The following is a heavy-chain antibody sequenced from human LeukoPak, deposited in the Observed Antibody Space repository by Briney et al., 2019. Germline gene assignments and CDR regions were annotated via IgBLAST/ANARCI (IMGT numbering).Heavy chain of an antibody. J-gene: IGHJ6*02. CDR3: ARASFLGYYYYGMDV. Sequence: SETLSLTCAVYGGSFSGYYWSWIRQPPGKGLEWIGEINHSGSTNYNPSLKSRVPISVDTSKNQFSLKLSSVTAADTAVYYCARASFLGYYYYGMDVWGQGTTVTVSS. V-gene: IGHV4-34*01. CDR1: GGSFSGYY. CDR2: INHSGST. D-gene: IGHD2/OR15-2a*01.